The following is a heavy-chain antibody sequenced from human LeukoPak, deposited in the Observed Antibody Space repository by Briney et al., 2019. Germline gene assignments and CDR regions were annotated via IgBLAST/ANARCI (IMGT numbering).Heavy chain of an antibody. Sequence: SETLSLTCSVYGGSLSGYYWSWIRQTPGKGLELIGEINHSGSTTYYPSFKNRVTISVDTSKNQFSLKLSSVTAADTAVYYCARCPRGVLWGTYYYYMDVWGKGTTVTVSS. CDR3: ARCPRGVLWGTYYYYMDV. V-gene: IGHV4-34*01. CDR2: INHSGST. D-gene: IGHD3-16*01. CDR1: GGSLSGYY. J-gene: IGHJ6*03.